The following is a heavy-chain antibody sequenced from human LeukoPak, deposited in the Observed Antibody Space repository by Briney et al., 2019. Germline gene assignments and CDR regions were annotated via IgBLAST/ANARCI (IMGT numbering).Heavy chain of an antibody. CDR1: GYTFTSYG. J-gene: IGHJ4*02. D-gene: IGHD5-12*01. Sequence: ASVKVSCKASGYTFTSYGISWVRQAPGQGPEFMGWINPNSGDTRYAQKFQGRVTVTRDTVISTAYMELNSLTSDDTAVYYCARDPRGTYDYWGQGTLVTVSS. CDR3: ARDPRGTYDY. V-gene: IGHV1-18*01. CDR2: INPNSGDT.